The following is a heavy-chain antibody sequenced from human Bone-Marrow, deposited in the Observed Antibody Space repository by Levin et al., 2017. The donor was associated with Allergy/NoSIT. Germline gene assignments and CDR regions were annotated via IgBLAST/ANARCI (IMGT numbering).Heavy chain of an antibody. CDR3: ARNYYDSSGYYSPGAFDI. Sequence: PGGSLRLSCAASGFTFSSYGMHWVRQAPGKGLEWVAVIWYDGSNKYYADSVKGRFTISRDNSKNTLYLQMNSLRAEDTAVYYCARNYYDSSGYYSPGAFDIWGQGTMVTVSS. V-gene: IGHV3-33*01. CDR1: GFTFSSYG. J-gene: IGHJ3*02. D-gene: IGHD3-22*01. CDR2: IWYDGSNK.